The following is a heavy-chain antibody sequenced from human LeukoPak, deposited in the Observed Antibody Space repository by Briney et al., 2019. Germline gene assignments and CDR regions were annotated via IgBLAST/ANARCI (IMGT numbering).Heavy chain of an antibody. CDR1: GYTFTGYY. V-gene: IGHV1-2*02. Sequence: ASVKVSCKASGYTFTGYYMHWVRQAPGQGLEWMGWINPNSGGTNYAQKFQGRVTMTRDTSISTAYMELSKLRSDDTAVYYCARDPNSSSSGSYYYYYYMDVWGKGTTVTVSS. D-gene: IGHD6-6*01. J-gene: IGHJ6*03. CDR3: ARDPNSSSSGSYYYYYYMDV. CDR2: INPNSGGT.